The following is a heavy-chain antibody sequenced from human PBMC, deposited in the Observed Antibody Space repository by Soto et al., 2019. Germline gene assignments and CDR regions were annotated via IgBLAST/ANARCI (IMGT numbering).Heavy chain of an antibody. D-gene: IGHD4-17*01. CDR2: VYYSGTT. V-gene: IGHV4-61*01. Sequence: PSATLSVTCSFSGGSVSYQTYCRRWIRKPPGNRLEWIGYVYYSGTTNYNPSLKSRVTISVDLSKNQFSLRLSSVTTADTALYYCARTTAVPNTLRSRYFFDYWGQGTMVTVSS. CDR1: GGSVSYQTYC. J-gene: IGHJ4*02. CDR3: ARTTAVPNTLRSRYFFDY.